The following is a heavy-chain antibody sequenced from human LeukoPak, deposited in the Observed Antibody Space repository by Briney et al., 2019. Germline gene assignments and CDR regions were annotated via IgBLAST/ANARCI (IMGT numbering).Heavy chain of an antibody. D-gene: IGHD2-15*01. CDR1: GGSISSYY. CDR2: IYYSGST. CDR3: ARNYCSGGSCYFWPEYFQH. Sequence: PSETLSLTCTVSGGSISSYYWSWIRQPPGKGLEWIGCIYYSGSTNYNPPLKSRVTISVDTSKNQFSLKLSSVTAADTAVYYCARNYCSGGSCYFWPEYFQHWGQGTLVTVSS. V-gene: IGHV4-59*01. J-gene: IGHJ1*01.